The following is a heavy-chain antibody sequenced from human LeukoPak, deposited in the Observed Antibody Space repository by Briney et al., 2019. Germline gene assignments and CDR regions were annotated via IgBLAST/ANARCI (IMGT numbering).Heavy chain of an antibody. V-gene: IGHV3-30-3*01. CDR3: ARSSSDDYYDSSGYLDY. CDR2: ISYDGSNK. Sequence: GGSLRLSCAASGFTFSSYAMHWVRQAPGKGLEWVAVISYDGSNKYYADSVKGRFTISRGNSKNTLYLQMNSLRAEDTAVYYCARSSSDDYYDSSGYLDYWGQGTLVTVSS. CDR1: GFTFSSYA. J-gene: IGHJ4*02. D-gene: IGHD3-22*01.